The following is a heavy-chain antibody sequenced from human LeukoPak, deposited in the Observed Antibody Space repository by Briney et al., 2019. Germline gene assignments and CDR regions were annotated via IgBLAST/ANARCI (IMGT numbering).Heavy chain of an antibody. CDR2: IYYSGST. CDR3: ARAFCSGYHVFDY. J-gene: IGHJ4*02. V-gene: IGHV4-59*08. Sequence: SETLSLTCTVSGGSISSYYWSWIRQPPGKGLEWIGYIYYSGSTNYNPSLKSRVTISVDTSKSQFSLKLTSVTAADTAVYYCARAFCSGYHVFDYWGQGTLVTVSS. D-gene: IGHD3-3*01. CDR1: GGSISSYY.